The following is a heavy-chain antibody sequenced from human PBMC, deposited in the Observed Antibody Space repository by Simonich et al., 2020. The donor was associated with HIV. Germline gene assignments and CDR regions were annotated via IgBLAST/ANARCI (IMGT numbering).Heavy chain of an antibody. V-gene: IGHV4-34*01. Sequence: QVQLQQWGAGLLKPSETLSLTCAVYGGSFSSYYWSWIRQPPGKGLEWIGEINHSGSTNYNPALKSRVTISVDTSKTQFSLKLSSVTAADTAVYSCARGIPRNYYYFYYMEVWGKGTTVIVSS. J-gene: IGHJ6*03. CDR1: GGSFSSYY. D-gene: IGHD1-1*01. CDR2: INHSGST. CDR3: ARGIPRNYYYFYYMEV.